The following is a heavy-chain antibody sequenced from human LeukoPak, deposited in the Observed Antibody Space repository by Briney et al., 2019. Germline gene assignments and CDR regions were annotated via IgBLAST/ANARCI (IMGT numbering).Heavy chain of an antibody. CDR1: GESFTDYY. J-gene: IGHJ4*02. V-gene: IGHV4-34*01. CDR2: SKHGGDT. D-gene: IGHD3/OR15-3a*01. CDR3: ARGSRRGLDY. Sequence: SETLSLNCTVYGESFTDYYWSWIRQSPGTGLEWIAESKHGGDTNFSPSLKSRVTVSLDTSTNQCSLYLSSVTAADTAVYYCARGSRRGLDYWGQGALVTVSS.